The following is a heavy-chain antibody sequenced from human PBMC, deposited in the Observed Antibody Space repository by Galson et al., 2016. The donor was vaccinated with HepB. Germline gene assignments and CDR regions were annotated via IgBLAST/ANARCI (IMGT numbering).Heavy chain of an antibody. CDR1: GFTSNDYY. D-gene: IGHD6-13*01. V-gene: IGHV3-11*01. CDR2: ISSTGSPI. J-gene: IGHJ6*02. Sequence: SLRLSCAASGFTSNDYYMSWIRQAPGKGLEWVSYISSTGSPIYNAASVRGRYTISRDNAKKSLYLQMNSLRAEDTAVYYCARQAYSSRWTYYYHGMDVWGHGTTVTVSS. CDR3: ARQAYSSRWTYYYHGMDV.